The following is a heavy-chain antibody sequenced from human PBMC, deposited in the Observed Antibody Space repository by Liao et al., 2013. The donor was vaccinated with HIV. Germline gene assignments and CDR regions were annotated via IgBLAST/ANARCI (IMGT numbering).Heavy chain of an antibody. V-gene: IGHV4-34*09. CDR2: INHSGST. Sequence: QVQLQESGPGLVKPSQTLSLTCAVYGGSFSGYYWSWIRQPPGKGLEWIGEINHSGSTNYNPSLKSRVTISVDTSKKQFSLKLSSVTAADTAVYYCARGHSMIVVVTTFDYWGQGTLVTVSS. D-gene: IGHD3-22*01. CDR1: GGSFSGYY. J-gene: IGHJ4*02. CDR3: ARGHSMIVVVTTFDY.